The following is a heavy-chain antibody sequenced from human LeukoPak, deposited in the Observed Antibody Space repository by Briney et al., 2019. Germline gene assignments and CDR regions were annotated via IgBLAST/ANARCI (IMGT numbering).Heavy chain of an antibody. CDR2: IYNSGRT. D-gene: IGHD3-16*01. Sequence: SETLSLTCTVSGDSVSSPNYYWNWIRQPPGKGLEWIGYIYNSGRTNYNPSLKSRVTISVDTSKNQFSLKLTSVTAADTAVYYCARHYGPWGQGTLVTVSS. CDR3: ARHYGP. J-gene: IGHJ5*02. CDR1: GDSVSSPNYY. V-gene: IGHV4-61*01.